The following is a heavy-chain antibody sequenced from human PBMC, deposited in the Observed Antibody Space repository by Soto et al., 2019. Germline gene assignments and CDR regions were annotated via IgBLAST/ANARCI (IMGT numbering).Heavy chain of an antibody. Sequence: ASVKVSCKASGYTFTSYGISWVRQAPGQGLEWMGWINPNSGGTNYAQKFQGWVTMTRDTSISTAYMELSRLRSDDTAVYYCARGYDDDYYYGMDVWGQGTTVTVSS. CDR1: GYTFTSYG. D-gene: IGHD3-22*01. V-gene: IGHV1-2*04. J-gene: IGHJ6*02. CDR2: INPNSGGT. CDR3: ARGYDDDYYYGMDV.